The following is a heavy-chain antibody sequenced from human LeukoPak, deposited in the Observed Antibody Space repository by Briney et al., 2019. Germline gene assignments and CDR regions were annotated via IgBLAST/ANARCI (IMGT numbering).Heavy chain of an antibody. Sequence: GGSLRLSCAASGFTFSSYAMHWVRQAPGKGLEWVAVISDDGSNKYYAGSVKGRFTISKDSSKNTMYLQMNSLRTEDTAVYYCARGNYYGSGFLRGMDVWGQGTTVTVSS. V-gene: IGHV3-30-3*01. CDR1: GFTFSSYA. CDR3: ARGNYYGSGFLRGMDV. J-gene: IGHJ6*02. CDR2: ISDDGSNK. D-gene: IGHD3-10*01.